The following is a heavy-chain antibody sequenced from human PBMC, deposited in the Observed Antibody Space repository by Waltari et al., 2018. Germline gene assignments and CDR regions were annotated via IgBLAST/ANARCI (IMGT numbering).Heavy chain of an antibody. CDR1: GYSISSGYY. J-gene: IGHJ4*02. V-gene: IGHV4-38-2*01. D-gene: IGHD3-22*01. Sequence: QVQLQESGPGLVKPSETLSLTCAVSGYSISSGYYWGWIRQPPGKGLEWIGSIYHSGSTYYNPSIKSRVTISVDTSKNQFSLKLSSVTAADTAVYYCARGGYYYDSSGYYFDYWGQGTLVTVSS. CDR2: IYHSGST. CDR3: ARGGYYYDSSGYYFDY.